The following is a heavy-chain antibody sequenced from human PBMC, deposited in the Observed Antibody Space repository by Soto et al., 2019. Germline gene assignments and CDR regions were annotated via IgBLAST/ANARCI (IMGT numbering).Heavy chain of an antibody. J-gene: IGHJ4*02. CDR1: GYTFTSYS. Sequence: ASVKVSCKASGYTFTSYSIQWVRQAPGQRLEWMGWINAGNGNTKYSQKFQDRVTITRDTSASTAYLDLTSLRFEDTAVYYCAREQDSRTAYPFDYWGQGTLVTVSS. D-gene: IGHD2-21*02. CDR2: INAGNGNT. V-gene: IGHV1-3*01. CDR3: AREQDSRTAYPFDY.